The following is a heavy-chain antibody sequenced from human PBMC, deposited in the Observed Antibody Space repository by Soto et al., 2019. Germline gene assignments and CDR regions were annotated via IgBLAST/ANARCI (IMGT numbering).Heavy chain of an antibody. CDR1: GFTFSSYG. CDR2: IWYDGSNK. J-gene: IGHJ4*02. D-gene: IGHD2-21*02. Sequence: QVQLVESGGGVVQPGRSLRLSCAASGFTFSSYGMHWVRQAPGKGLEWVAVIWYDGSNKYYADSVKGRFTISRDNSKNTLYLQMNSLRAEDTAVYYCARDSRGFCGGDCYSIYWGQGTLVTVSS. V-gene: IGHV3-33*01. CDR3: ARDSRGFCGGDCYSIY.